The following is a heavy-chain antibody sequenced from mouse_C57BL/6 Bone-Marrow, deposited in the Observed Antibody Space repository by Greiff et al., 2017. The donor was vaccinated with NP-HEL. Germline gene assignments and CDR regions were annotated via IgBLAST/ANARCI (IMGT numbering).Heavy chain of an antibody. CDR2: ISYSGST. CDR3: ARSWGYYYGSSLHWYFDV. D-gene: IGHD1-1*01. V-gene: IGHV3-8*01. J-gene: IGHJ1*03. Sequence: TCSVTGYSITSDYWNWIRKFPGNKLEYMGYISYSGSTYYNPSLKSRISITRDTSKNQYYLQLNSVTTEDTATYYCARSWGYYYGSSLHWYFDVWGTGTTVTVSS. CDR1: GYSITSDY.